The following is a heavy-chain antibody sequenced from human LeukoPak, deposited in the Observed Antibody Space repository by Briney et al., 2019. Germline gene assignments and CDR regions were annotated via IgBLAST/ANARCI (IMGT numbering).Heavy chain of an antibody. CDR3: ARAFLELPDY. Sequence: SETLSLTCTVSGGSISSGDYYWSWIRQPPGKGLEWIGYIYYSGSTCYNPSLKSRVTISVDTSKNQFSLKLSSVTAADTAVYYCARAFLELPDYWGQGTLVTVSS. J-gene: IGHJ4*02. CDR2: IYYSGST. CDR1: GGSISSGDYY. V-gene: IGHV4-30-4*01. D-gene: IGHD3-3*01.